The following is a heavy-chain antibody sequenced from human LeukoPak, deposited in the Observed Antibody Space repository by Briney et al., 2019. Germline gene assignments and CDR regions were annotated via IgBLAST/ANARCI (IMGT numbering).Heavy chain of an antibody. CDR2: INPSGGST. CDR3: ASSDYYYYYMDV. Sequence: ASVKVSCKASGYTFTSYDINWVRQATGQGLEWMGIINPSGGSTSYAQKFQGRVTTTRDMSTSTVYMELSSLRSEDTAVYYCASSDYYYYYMDVWGKGTTVTVSS. CDR1: GYTFTSYD. V-gene: IGHV1-46*01. J-gene: IGHJ6*03.